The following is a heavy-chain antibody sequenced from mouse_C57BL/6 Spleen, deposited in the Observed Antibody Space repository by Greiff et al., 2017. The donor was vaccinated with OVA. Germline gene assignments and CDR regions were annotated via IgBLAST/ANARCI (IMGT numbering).Heavy chain of an antibody. J-gene: IGHJ4*01. CDR3: ARGDSSGYVGAMDY. CDR1: GYAFTNYL. D-gene: IGHD3-2*02. V-gene: IGHV1-54*01. Sequence: VQLKESGAELVRPGTSVKVSCKASGYAFTNYLIEWVKQRPGQGLEWIGVINPGSGGTNYNEKFKGKATLTADKSSSTAYMQLSSLTSEDSAVYFCARGDSSGYVGAMDYWGQGTSVTVSS. CDR2: INPGSGGT.